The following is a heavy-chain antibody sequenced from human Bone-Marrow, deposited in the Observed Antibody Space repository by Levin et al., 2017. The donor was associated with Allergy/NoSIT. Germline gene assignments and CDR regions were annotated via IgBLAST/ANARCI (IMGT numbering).Heavy chain of an antibody. V-gene: IGHV3-21*01. J-gene: IGHJ4*02. D-gene: IGHD2-15*01. CDR3: ARVAPRYCSGGSCYSVAWGLDY. CDR1: GFTFSSYS. Sequence: PGGSLRLSCAASGFTFSSYSMNWVRQAPGKGLEWVSSISSSSSYIYYADSVKGRFTISRDNAKNSLYLQMNSLRAEDTAVYYCARVAPRYCSGGSCYSVAWGLDYWGQGTLVTVSS. CDR2: ISSSSSYI.